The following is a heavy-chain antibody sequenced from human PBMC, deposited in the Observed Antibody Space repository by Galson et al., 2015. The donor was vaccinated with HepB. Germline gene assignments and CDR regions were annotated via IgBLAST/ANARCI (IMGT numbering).Heavy chain of an antibody. J-gene: IGHJ4*02. CDR3: ARGDSGSFYVGGLDY. Sequence: SVKVSCKASGYTFTSYDINWVRQATGQGLEWMGWMSPNSGNTDYAQKFQGWVTMTRDTSISTAYMELSRLRSDDTAVYYCARGDSGSFYVGGLDYWGQGTLVTVSS. CDR1: GYTFTSYD. D-gene: IGHD1-26*01. CDR2: MSPNSGNT. V-gene: IGHV1-8*01.